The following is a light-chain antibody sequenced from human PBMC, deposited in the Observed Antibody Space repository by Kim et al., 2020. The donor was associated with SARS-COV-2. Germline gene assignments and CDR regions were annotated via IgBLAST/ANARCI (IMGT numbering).Light chain of an antibody. CDR3: QHSYDIPPYT. J-gene: IGKJ2*01. CDR1: QTVNYS. V-gene: IGKV1-39*01. Sequence: DIQLTQSPSSLSASVGDRVTITCRASQTVNYSLNWYQQKPGKAPKLLIYAASSLQSGVPSRFSGSGSATYFTLTISTLQPEDFATYYCQHSYDIPPYTFGRGTKQEI. CDR2: AAS.